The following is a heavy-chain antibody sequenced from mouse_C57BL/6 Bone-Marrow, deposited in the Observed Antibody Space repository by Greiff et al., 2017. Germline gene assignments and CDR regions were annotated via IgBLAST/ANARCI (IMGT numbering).Heavy chain of an antibody. Sequence: QVQLKESGAELVRPGTSVKMSCKASGYTFTNYWIGWAKQRPGHGLEWIGDIYPGGGYTNYNEKFKGKATLTADKSSSTAYMQFSSLTSEDSAIYYCAGSGYAWFAYWGQGTLVTVSA. V-gene: IGHV1-63*01. CDR3: AGSGYAWFAY. CDR1: GYTFTNYW. D-gene: IGHD3-2*02. CDR2: IYPGGGYT. J-gene: IGHJ3*01.